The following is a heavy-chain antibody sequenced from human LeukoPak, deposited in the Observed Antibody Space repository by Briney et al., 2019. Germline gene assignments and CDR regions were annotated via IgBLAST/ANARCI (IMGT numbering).Heavy chain of an antibody. V-gene: IGHV4-59*01. CDR1: DDSISDYY. CDR2: FHNSGTS. Sequence: PSETLSLTCTVSDDSISDYYRGWIRRPPGKGLEWIGYFHNSGTSTYNPSLKSRVTISADTSKNQFSLKLNSLTTAGTAVYYCTRGAGWLIDYWGQGILVTVSS. D-gene: IGHD3-16*01. J-gene: IGHJ4*02. CDR3: TRGAGWLIDY.